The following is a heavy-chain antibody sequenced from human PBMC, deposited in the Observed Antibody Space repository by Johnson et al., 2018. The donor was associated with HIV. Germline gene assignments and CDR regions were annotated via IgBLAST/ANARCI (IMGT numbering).Heavy chain of an antibody. CDR2: ISFDGSNE. V-gene: IGHV3-30-3*01. J-gene: IGHJ3*02. D-gene: IGHD1-26*01. Sequence: QVFLVESGGGVVQPGRSLRLSCAASGFTFSSYAMHWVRQAPGKGLEWVAVISFDGSNEYYADSVKGRFTISRDNAKNSLYLQMSSLRVEDTAVYYCAKDPVGATWAFDIWGQGTMVTVSS. CDR3: AKDPVGATWAFDI. CDR1: GFTFSSYA.